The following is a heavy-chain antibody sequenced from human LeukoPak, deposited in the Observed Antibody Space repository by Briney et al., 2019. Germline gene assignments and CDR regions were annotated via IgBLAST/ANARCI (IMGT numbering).Heavy chain of an antibody. CDR1: GGSFSGYY. CDR3: ARGRRGLVVISYYYYMDV. D-gene: IGHD3-22*01. J-gene: IGHJ6*03. Sequence: PSETLSLTCAVYGGSFSGYYWSWIRQPPGKGLEWIGEINHSGSTNYNPSLKSRVTISVDTSKNQFSLQLNSVTPEDTAVYYCARGRRGLVVISYYYYMDVWGKGTTVTVSS. V-gene: IGHV4-34*01. CDR2: INHSGST.